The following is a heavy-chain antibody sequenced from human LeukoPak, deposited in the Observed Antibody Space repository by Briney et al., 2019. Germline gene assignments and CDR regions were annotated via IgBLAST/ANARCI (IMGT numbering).Heavy chain of an antibody. V-gene: IGHV4-34*01. Sequence: PSETLSLTCAVYGGSFSGYYWSWIRQPPGKGLEWIGEINHSGSTNYNPSLKSRVTISVDTSKNQFSLKLSSVTAADTAVYYCARTSVGNTRKPYYFDYWGQGTLVTVSS. CDR2: INHSGST. D-gene: IGHD2-15*01. CDR3: ARTSVGNTRKPYYFDY. J-gene: IGHJ4*02. CDR1: GGSFSGYY.